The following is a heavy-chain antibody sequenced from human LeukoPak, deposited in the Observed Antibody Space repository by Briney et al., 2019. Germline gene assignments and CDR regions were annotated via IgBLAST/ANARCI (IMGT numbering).Heavy chain of an antibody. V-gene: IGHV3-48*01. CDR3: TRVGYIDEGIDY. CDR1: GFTFSSYS. D-gene: IGHD5-24*01. Sequence: GGSLRLSCAASGFTFSSYSMNWVRQAPGKGLEWGSYISGSSSTIYYADSVKGRFTISRDNGKNTLYLQMNSLRAEDTAIYYCTRVGYIDEGIDYWGQGTLVTVSS. J-gene: IGHJ4*02. CDR2: ISGSSSTI.